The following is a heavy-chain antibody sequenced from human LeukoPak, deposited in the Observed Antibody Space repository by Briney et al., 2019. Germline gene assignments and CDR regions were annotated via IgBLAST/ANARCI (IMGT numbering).Heavy chain of an antibody. J-gene: IGHJ5*02. Sequence: GEPLKISGKGSGYSFTSYCIGWVRQMPGKGLEWMGIIYPSGSDIRYSPSFQRHVTISADKSISTAYLQWGSLKPSDTAMYYCARGDIVTSITPSYNWFDPWGQGTLFTVSS. CDR1: GYSFTSYC. CDR3: ARGDIVTSITPSYNWFDP. CDR2: IYPSGSDI. V-gene: IGHV5-51*01. D-gene: IGHD5-12*01.